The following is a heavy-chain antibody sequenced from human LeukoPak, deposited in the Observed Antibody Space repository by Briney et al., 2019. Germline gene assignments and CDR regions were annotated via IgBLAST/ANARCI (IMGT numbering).Heavy chain of an antibody. CDR2: VKPNSGDT. Sequence: PGASVKVSCKASGYTFTAYYILWVRQAPGQGLEWMGWVKPNSGDTYYAQKFQGRVTMTRDTSISTAYMELSRLRSDDTAVYYCANNIRAEDAFDIWGQGTMVTVSS. J-gene: IGHJ3*02. D-gene: IGHD1-1*01. CDR3: ANNIRAEDAFDI. CDR1: GYTFTAYY. V-gene: IGHV1-2*02.